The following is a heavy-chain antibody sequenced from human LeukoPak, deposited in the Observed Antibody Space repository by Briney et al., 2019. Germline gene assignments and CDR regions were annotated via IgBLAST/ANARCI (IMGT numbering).Heavy chain of an antibody. Sequence: GSLRLSCTASGFTFSNYWMNWVRQAPGKGLEWIGSIYHSGSTYYNPSLKSRVTISVDTSKNQFSLKLSSVTAADTAVYYCARALDTAMVTDFDWGQGTLVTVSS. CDR1: GFTFSNYW. CDR2: IYHSGST. J-gene: IGHJ4*02. V-gene: IGHV4-38-2*02. D-gene: IGHD5-18*01. CDR3: ARALDTAMVTDFD.